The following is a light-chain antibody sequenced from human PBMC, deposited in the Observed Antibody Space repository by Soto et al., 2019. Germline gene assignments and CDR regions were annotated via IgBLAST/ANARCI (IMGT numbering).Light chain of an antibody. V-gene: IGLV2-14*03. CDR3: SSYTSSSTLV. CDR1: SSDVGASNS. CDR2: DVS. J-gene: IGLJ7*01. Sequence: QSVLTQPASVSGSPGQSITISCTGTSSDVGASNSVSWYLQHPGKAPKLMIYDVSNRPSGVSNRFSGSKSGNTASLTISGLQAEDEADYYCSSYTSSSTLVFGTGTQLTVL.